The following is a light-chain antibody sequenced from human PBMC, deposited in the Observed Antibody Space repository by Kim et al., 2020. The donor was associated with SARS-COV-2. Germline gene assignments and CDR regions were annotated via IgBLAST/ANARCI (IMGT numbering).Light chain of an antibody. J-gene: IGLJ2*01. CDR1: KLGDKY. CDR2: NDS. Sequence: SYDLTQPPSVSVSPGQTASITCTGDKLGDKYACWYQQKPGQSPVLVIYNDSKRSSGIPERFSGSNSANTATLTISGTQALDEADYYCQAWDSSTVVFGGGTQLTVL. V-gene: IGLV3-1*01. CDR3: QAWDSSTVV.